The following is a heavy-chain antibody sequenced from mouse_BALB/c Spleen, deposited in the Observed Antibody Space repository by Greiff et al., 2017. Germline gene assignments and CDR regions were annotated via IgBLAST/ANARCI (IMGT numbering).Heavy chain of an antibody. CDR1: GFTFSSYT. J-gene: IGHJ3*01. CDR3: ARQNYRYDAWCAY. D-gene: IGHD2-14*01. Sequence: DVMLVESGGGLVQPGGSLKLSCAASGFTFSSYTMSWVRQTPEKRLEWVAYISNGGGSTYYPDTVKGRFTISRDNAKNTLYLQMSSLKSEDTAMYYCARQNYRYDAWCAYWGQGTLGTVSA. V-gene: IGHV5-12-2*01. CDR2: ISNGGGST.